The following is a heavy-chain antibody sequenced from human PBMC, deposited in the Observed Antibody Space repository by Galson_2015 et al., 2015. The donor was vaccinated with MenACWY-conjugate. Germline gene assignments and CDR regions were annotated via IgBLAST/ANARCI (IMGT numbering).Heavy chain of an antibody. V-gene: IGHV3-48*04. Sequence: SLRLSCAASGFTFSKYRMNWVRQAPGKGLDWVAYISSSSTTIQYADSVKGRFTVSRDNAENFLYLQMNSLRADDTAVYYCAKDWSVPYSTISYYFYMDVWGKGTTVTVSS. J-gene: IGHJ6*03. D-gene: IGHD6-13*01. CDR2: ISSSSTTI. CDR1: GFTFSKYR. CDR3: AKDWSVPYSTISYYFYMDV.